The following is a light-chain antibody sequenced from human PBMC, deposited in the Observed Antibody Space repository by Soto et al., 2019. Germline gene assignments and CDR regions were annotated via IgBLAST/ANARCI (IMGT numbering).Light chain of an antibody. J-gene: IGKJ5*01. V-gene: IGKV3D-20*02. Sequence: EIVLTQSPGTLSLSPGERATLSCRASQSVSNNYLAWYQQKPGQAPRLLIYGASTRASAIPARFSGRGSGTDFTLTISRLQSEDFAVYYCQQRSNWLITFGQGTRLEIK. CDR2: GAS. CDR1: QSVSNNY. CDR3: QQRSNWLIT.